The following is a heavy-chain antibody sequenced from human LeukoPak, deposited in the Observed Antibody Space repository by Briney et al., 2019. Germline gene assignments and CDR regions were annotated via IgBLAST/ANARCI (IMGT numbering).Heavy chain of an antibody. CDR3: ARDSVYNYGCDY. CDR2: IYYSGST. CDR1: GGSISSYY. D-gene: IGHD1-1*01. V-gene: IGHV4-59*01. J-gene: IGHJ4*02. Sequence: PSETLSLSCTVSGGSISSYYWSWIRQAPGKGLEWIGYIYYSGSTNYNPSLKSRVTISVGTSKNQFSLKLNSVTAADTAVYYCARDSVYNYGCDYWGQGTLVTVSS.